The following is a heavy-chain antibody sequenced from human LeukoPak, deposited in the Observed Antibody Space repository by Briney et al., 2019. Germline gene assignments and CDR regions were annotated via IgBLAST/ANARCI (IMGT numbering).Heavy chain of an antibody. Sequence: ASVKVSCKAYGYTFTRYYIHWVRQAPGQGLEWMGMINPSGGTTTYAQKFQGRVTMTRDTSTSTVYMELSSLRSEDTAVYYCARARLHCSSTSCLSYYFDYWGQGTLVTVS. D-gene: IGHD2-2*01. CDR2: INPSGGTT. CDR1: GYTFTRYY. V-gene: IGHV1-46*01. CDR3: ARARLHCSSTSCLSYYFDY. J-gene: IGHJ4*02.